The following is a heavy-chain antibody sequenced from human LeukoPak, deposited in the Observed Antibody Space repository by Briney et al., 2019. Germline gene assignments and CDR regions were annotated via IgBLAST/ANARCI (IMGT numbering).Heavy chain of an antibody. CDR3: ARDRLGLPVDY. J-gene: IGHJ4*02. CDR1: GGSFSGYY. Sequence: SETLSLTCAVYGGSFSGYYWSWIRQPPGKGPEWIGYIYYSGSTNYNPSLKSRVTMSVDTSKNQFSLKLNSVTAADTAVYYCARDRLGLPVDYWGRGTLVTVSS. CDR2: IYYSGST. D-gene: IGHD3-16*01. V-gene: IGHV4-59*01.